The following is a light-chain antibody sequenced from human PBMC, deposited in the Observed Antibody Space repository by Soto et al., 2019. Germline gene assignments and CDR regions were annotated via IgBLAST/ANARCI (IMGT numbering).Light chain of an antibody. V-gene: IGLV2-14*03. CDR3: SSYTSSNSYV. J-gene: IGLJ1*01. CDR1: SSDVGGYKY. Sequence: QSALPQPASVSGSPVQSIAISCTGSSSDVGGYKYVSWYQQHPGKAPKLMIYDVSNRPSGVSDRFSGSKSGNTASLTISGLQSEDEADYYCSSYTSSNSYVFGTGTKVTVL. CDR2: DVS.